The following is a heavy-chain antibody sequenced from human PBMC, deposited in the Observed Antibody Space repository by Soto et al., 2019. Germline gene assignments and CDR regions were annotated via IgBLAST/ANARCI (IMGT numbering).Heavy chain of an antibody. V-gene: IGHV1-18*01. Sequence: QVQLVQSGAEVKRPGGSVKVSCKASGYFFTSYEISWVRQAPGQGLEWMGWISTYNGNANYAQKLQGRVTMTTDTTTSTAYMELRSLRSDDTAVYYCARNSWLKVPSRGMDVWGQGTTVTVSS. CDR1: GYFFTSYE. CDR3: ARNSWLKVPSRGMDV. CDR2: ISTYNGNA. J-gene: IGHJ6*02. D-gene: IGHD2-2*01.